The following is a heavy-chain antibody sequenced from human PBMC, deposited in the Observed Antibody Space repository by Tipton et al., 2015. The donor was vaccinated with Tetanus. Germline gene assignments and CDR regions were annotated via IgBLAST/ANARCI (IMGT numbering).Heavy chain of an antibody. CDR2: IYAPGIT. CDR1: GGSITSNY. J-gene: IGHJ4*02. V-gene: IGHV4-4*07. Sequence: LRLSCTVSGGSITSNYWTWIRQPAGKGLEWIGRIYAPGITNYNPSLKSRVSMSVDTSKNQFSLRLSSVTAADTAVYYCARRDYSDSSVDNWGQGTLVTVSS. CDR3: ARRDYSDSSVDN. D-gene: IGHD3-22*01.